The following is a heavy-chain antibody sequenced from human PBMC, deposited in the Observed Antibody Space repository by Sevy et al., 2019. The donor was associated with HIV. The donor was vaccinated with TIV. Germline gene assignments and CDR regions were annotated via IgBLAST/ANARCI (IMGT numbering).Heavy chain of an antibody. CDR2: ISGSGGST. CDR1: GFAFSSYA. D-gene: IGHD3-3*01. J-gene: IGHJ5*02. V-gene: IGHV3-23*01. Sequence: GGSLRLSCAASGFAFSSYAMSSVRQAPGKGLEWVSAISGSGGSTYYADSVKGRFTISRDNSKNTLYLQMNSLRAEDTAVYYCAKGLTIFGVVKVGWFDPWGQGTLVTVSS. CDR3: AKGLTIFGVVKVGWFDP.